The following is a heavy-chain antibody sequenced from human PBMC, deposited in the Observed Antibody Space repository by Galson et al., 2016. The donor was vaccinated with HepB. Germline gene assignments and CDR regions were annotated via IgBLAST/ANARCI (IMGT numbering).Heavy chain of an antibody. J-gene: IGHJ3*01. Sequence: SVKVSCKASGYTFTAYTLHWVRQAPGQRLEWMGWINPGYGDTKSSQDFQGRVTFSRDTSASTVYMSLSSLRSEDTAVYYCARGPHYYTNLLDAFDVWGLGTMVTVS. V-gene: IGHV1-3*01. CDR1: GYTFTAYT. D-gene: IGHD4-11*01. CDR3: ARGPHYYTNLLDAFDV. CDR2: INPGYGDT.